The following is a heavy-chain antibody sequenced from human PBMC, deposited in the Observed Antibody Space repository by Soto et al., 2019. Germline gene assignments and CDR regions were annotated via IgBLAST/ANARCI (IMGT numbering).Heavy chain of an antibody. D-gene: IGHD3-3*01. CDR3: ARDYYPKKTIFGGLTDY. Sequence: QVQLVQSGAEVKKPGASVKVSCKASGYTFTSYGISWVRQAPGQGLEWMGWISAYNGNTNYAQKLQGRVTMTTDTSASTAYMELRSLRSDDTAVYYCARDYYPKKTIFGGLTDYWGQGTLVTVSS. CDR2: ISAYNGNT. CDR1: GYTFTSYG. J-gene: IGHJ4*02. V-gene: IGHV1-18*01.